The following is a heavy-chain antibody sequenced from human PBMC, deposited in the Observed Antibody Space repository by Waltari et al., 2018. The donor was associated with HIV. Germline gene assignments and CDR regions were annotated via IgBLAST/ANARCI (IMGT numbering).Heavy chain of an antibody. J-gene: IGHJ6*02. Sequence: EAQLVQSGAEVKKTGESLRISCKGYGHSSTSYWISWVRQMPGKGLECVGRIDPTDAYTKDGPSFQGHVTISVDKSISTAYLQWSSLKASDSAMYYCASLIRGYYAMDVWGQGTTVTVSS. CDR3: ASLIRGYYAMDV. V-gene: IGHV5-10-1*01. CDR2: IDPTDAYT. D-gene: IGHD3-10*01. CDR1: GHSSTSYW.